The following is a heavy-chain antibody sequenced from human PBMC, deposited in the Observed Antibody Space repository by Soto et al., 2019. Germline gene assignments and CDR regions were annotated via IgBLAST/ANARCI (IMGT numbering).Heavy chain of an antibody. CDR1: GFTFSSYA. J-gene: IGHJ4*02. Sequence: GGSLRLSCAASGFTFSSYAMSWVRQAPGKGLEWVSAISGSGGSTYYADSVKGRFTISRDNSKNTLYLQMNSLRAEDTAVYYCAKPTWSRGILTGPSGYFDYWGQGTLVTVSS. V-gene: IGHV3-23*01. CDR2: ISGSGGST. D-gene: IGHD3-9*01. CDR3: AKPTWSRGILTGPSGYFDY.